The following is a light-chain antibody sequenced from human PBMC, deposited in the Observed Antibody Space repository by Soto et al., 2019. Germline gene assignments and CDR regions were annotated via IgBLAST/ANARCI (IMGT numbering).Light chain of an antibody. CDR2: DAS. CDR1: QSIITY. CDR3: QQRSYWPRT. Sequence: EIVLTQSPATLSLPPGERATLSCRASQSIITYLAWYQQKPGQAPRLLIYDASNRATGIPDRFSGSGSGTDFTLTISSLQSEDSAVYFYQQRSYWPRTFGQGTKLEIK. V-gene: IGKV3-11*01. J-gene: IGKJ2*01.